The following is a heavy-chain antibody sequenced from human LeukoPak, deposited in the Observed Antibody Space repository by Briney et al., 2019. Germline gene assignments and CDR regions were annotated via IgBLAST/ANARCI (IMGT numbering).Heavy chain of an antibody. J-gene: IGHJ6*03. D-gene: IGHD3-9*01. CDR1: GFTFSNYA. V-gene: IGHV3-30*04. Sequence: PGGSLRLSCAASGFTFSNYAMHWVRQAPGKGLEWVAVVFFDGTIQYYADAVKGRFTISRDNSKNTLYLQMNSLRAEDTAVYYCAKVSDDILTGYTAPRDYYMDVWGKGTTVTISS. CDR2: VFFDGTIQ. CDR3: AKVSDDILTGYTAPRDYYMDV.